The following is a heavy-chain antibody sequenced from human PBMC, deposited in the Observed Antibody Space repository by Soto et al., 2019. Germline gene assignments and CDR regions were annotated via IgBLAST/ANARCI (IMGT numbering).Heavy chain of an antibody. CDR3: ARVALGYDYADV. CDR2: INPSGDGT. D-gene: IGHD4-17*01. Sequence: GASVKVSYKAFGYTFNAFYMHWVRQAPGQGLEWMGVINPSGDGTSYAQKFQGRVTMTRDTSTSTVYMELSSLRSEDTAVYYCARVALGYDYADVWGQGTTVTVSS. V-gene: IGHV1-46*02. CDR1: GYTFNAFY. J-gene: IGHJ6*02.